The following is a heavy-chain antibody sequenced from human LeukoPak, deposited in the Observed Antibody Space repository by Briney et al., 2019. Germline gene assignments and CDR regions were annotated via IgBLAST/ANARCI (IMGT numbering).Heavy chain of an antibody. CDR2: IYPSDSDT. J-gene: IGHJ4*02. CDR1: GYSFTSYW. Sequence: GESLQISCQGSGYSFTSYWIGWVRQMPGKGLEWMGIIYPSDSDTRYSPSFQGQVTISVDKSISTAYLQWSSLKASDTAMYYCARTSSSWYNYWGREPWSPSPQ. CDR3: ARTSSSWYNY. V-gene: IGHV5-51*01. D-gene: IGHD6-13*01.